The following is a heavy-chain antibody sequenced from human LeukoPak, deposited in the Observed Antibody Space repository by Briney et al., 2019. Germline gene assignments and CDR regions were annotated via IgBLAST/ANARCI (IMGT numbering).Heavy chain of an antibody. D-gene: IGHD2-2*01. J-gene: IGHJ4*02. V-gene: IGHV3-23*01. Sequence: GGSLRLSCAVSTPTFNNYAMGWVRQAPGKGLEWVSAISGAGGTTYYADSVKGRLTISRDNSKSTMFLHMNSLRAEDTAVYYCAKGAWEYQLLFHFEYWGQGTLVTVSS. CDR1: TPTFNNYA. CDR2: ISGAGGTT. CDR3: AKGAWEYQLLFHFEY.